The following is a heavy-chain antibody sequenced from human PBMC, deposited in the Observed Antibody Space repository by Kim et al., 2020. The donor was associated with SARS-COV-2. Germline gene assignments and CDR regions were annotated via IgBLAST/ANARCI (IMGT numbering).Heavy chain of an antibody. CDR3: ARGGAPGYYRVPLNP. V-gene: IGHV3-53*01. CDR2: ISSGGNA. CDR1: GFTVNANY. J-gene: IGHJ5*02. Sequence: GWSLRLSCAASGFTVNANYMSWVRQAPGKGLEWVSLISSGGNANYAASVQGRFTISRDTSKNTLFLQMNSLRGEDTAVYYCARGGAPGYYRVPLNPWGQGTLVIVSS. D-gene: IGHD4-17*01.